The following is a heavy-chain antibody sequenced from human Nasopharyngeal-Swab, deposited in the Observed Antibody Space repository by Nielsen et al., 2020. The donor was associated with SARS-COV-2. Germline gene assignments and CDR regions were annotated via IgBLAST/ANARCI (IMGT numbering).Heavy chain of an antibody. J-gene: IGHJ3*02. CDR1: GYTFTSYY. Sequence: ASVKVSCKASGYTFTSYYMHWVRQAPGQGREWMGIINPSGGSTSYAQKFQGRVTMTRDTSTSTVYMELSSLRSEDTAVYYCARKSLGYSSGWLVAFDIWGQGTMVTVSS. CDR3: ARKSLGYSSGWLVAFDI. V-gene: IGHV1-46*01. CDR2: INPSGGST. D-gene: IGHD6-19*01.